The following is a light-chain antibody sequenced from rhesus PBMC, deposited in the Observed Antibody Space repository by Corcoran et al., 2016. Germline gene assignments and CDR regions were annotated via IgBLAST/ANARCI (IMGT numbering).Light chain of an antibody. CDR2: RVS. V-gene: IGKV2-73*01. CDR3: IQALQTTYS. Sequence: DIVMTQTPPSLPVTPGAPASISCRSSQSLLHRDGRTYLYWYLQKPGQPPRLLIYRVSNRFSGVPDRFRGKGSGTDFTMKNNRVKAEDVGFYYCIQALQTTYSFGQGTKVEIK. CDR1: QSLLHRDGRTY. J-gene: IGKJ2*01.